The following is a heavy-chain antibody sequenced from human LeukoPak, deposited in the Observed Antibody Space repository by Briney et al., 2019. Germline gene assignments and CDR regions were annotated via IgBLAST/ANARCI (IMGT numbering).Heavy chain of an antibody. D-gene: IGHD5-24*01. CDR2: INPNSGGT. CDR3: ARVEMAPTSQDDAFDI. J-gene: IGHJ3*02. CDR1: GGTFSNYA. V-gene: IGHV1-2*02. Sequence: ASVKVSCKASGGTFSNYAISWVRQAPGQGLEWMGWINPNSGGTNYAQKFQGRVTMTRDTSISTAYMELSRLRSDDTAAYYCARVEMAPTSQDDAFDIWGQGTMVTVSS.